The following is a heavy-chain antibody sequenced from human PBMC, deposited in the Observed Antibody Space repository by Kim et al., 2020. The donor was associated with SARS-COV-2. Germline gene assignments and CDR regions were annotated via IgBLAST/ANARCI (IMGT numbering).Heavy chain of an antibody. CDR3: ARQEMTGIAAAGSWFDP. J-gene: IGHJ5*02. Sequence: LKSRVTISVDTSKNQFSLKLSAVTAADTAVYYCARQEMTGIAAAGSWFDPWGQGTLVTVSS. D-gene: IGHD6-13*01. V-gene: IGHV4-39*01.